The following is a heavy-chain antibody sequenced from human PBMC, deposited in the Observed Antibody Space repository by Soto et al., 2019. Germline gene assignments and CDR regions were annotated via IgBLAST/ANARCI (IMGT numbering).Heavy chain of an antibody. V-gene: IGHV1-2*02. CDR2: ISPSSGGT. J-gene: IGHJ5*02. CDR3: ATDLGSGRIP. Sequence: QVQLVQSGAEVKKPGASVKVSCKTSGYTFTDSHMHWVRQAPGQGLEWMGWISPSSGGTNFARKVKARVTLTRDTSTSTAYMEVTSLKSDDTAVYYCATDLGSGRIPWGQGTLVTVTS. CDR1: GYTFTDSH. D-gene: IGHD6-25*01.